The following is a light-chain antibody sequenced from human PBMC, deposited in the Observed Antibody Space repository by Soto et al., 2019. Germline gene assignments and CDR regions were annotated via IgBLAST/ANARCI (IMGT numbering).Light chain of an antibody. J-gene: IGKJ1*01. CDR3: QQYGSSSGT. CDR1: QSVSSSY. Sequence: ELVLTQSPVTLSLSRGERATLSCRASQSVSSSYLAWYQQKPGQAPRLLIYGASSRATGIADRFSGSVSGTDFTRSFSRLEPEDFAVYYCQQYGSSSGTFGQGTKVDIK. CDR2: GAS. V-gene: IGKV3-20*01.